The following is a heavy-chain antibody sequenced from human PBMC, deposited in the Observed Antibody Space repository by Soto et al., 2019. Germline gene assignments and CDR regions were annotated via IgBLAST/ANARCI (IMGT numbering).Heavy chain of an antibody. CDR1: GYTFTSYG. D-gene: IGHD3-22*01. CDR2: ISAYNGNT. Sequence: ASVKVSCKASGYTFTSYGISWVRQAPGQGLEWMGWISAYNGNTNYAQKLQGRVTMTTDTSTSTAYMELRSLRSDDTAVYYCARDMDSSGSNWFDPWGQGTLVTSPQ. J-gene: IGHJ5*02. CDR3: ARDMDSSGSNWFDP. V-gene: IGHV1-18*01.